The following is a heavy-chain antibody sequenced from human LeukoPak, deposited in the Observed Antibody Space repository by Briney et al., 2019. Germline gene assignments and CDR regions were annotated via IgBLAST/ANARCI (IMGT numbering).Heavy chain of an antibody. CDR3: ARARSNDAFDI. CDR2: IYSGGST. J-gene: IGHJ3*02. Sequence: PGGSLRLSCAASGFTVSSNYMSWVRQAPGKGLEWVSVIYSGGSTYYADSVKGRFTISRDNSKNTLYLQMNSLRAEDTAVYYCARARSNDAFDIWGQGTMVTVSS. V-gene: IGHV3-53*01. CDR1: GFTVSSNY.